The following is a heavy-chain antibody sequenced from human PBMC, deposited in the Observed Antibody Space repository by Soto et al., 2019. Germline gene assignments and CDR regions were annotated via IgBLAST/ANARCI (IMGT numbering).Heavy chain of an antibody. CDR3: ARGSVSWSGYREYYYYGMDV. CDR2: IIPIFGTA. Sequence: GASVKVSCKASGGTLSSYAISWVRQAPGQGLEWMGGIIPIFGTANYAQKFQGRVTITADESTSTAYMELSSLRSEDTAVYYCARGSVSWSGYREYYYYGMDVWGQGTTVTVSS. J-gene: IGHJ6*02. D-gene: IGHD3-3*01. V-gene: IGHV1-69*13. CDR1: GGTLSSYA.